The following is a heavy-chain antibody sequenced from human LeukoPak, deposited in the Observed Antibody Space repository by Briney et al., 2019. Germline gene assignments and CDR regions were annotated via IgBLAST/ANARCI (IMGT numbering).Heavy chain of an antibody. J-gene: IGHJ4*02. Sequence: ASVKVSCKASGYTFTSYGISWVRQAPGQGLEWMGWINPYSGNTNYAQKLQGRVTMTTDTSTSTAYMELRSLRPDDTAVYYCARDPYSSGNIDYWGQGTLVTVSS. CDR2: INPYSGNT. D-gene: IGHD6-25*01. CDR1: GYTFTSYG. CDR3: ARDPYSSGNIDY. V-gene: IGHV1-18*01.